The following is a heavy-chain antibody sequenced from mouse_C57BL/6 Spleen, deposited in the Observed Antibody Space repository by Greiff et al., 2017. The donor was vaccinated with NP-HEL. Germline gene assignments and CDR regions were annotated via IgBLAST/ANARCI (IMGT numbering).Heavy chain of an antibody. D-gene: IGHD1-1*01. V-gene: IGHV1-82*01. CDR2: IYPGDGDT. CDR3: ARSPYGDWYFDV. Sequence: QVQLKESGPELVKPGASVKISCKASGYAFSSSWMNWVKQRPGKGLEWIGRIYPGDGDTNYNGKFKGKATLTADTSSSTAYMQLSSLTSEDSAVYFCARSPYGDWYFDVWGTGTTVTVSS. J-gene: IGHJ1*03. CDR1: GYAFSSSW.